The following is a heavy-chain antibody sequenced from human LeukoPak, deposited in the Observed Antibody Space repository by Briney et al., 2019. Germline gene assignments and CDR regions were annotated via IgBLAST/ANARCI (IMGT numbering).Heavy chain of an antibody. CDR2: INEDGSEK. V-gene: IGHV3-7*03. D-gene: IGHD3-10*01. Sequence: PGGSLRLSCAASGFTFSTYWMSWVRQAPGKGLEWVANINEDGSEKYYVDSVKGRFTISRDNAKNSLYLQMNSLRAEDTALYYCAKDIPMVHGMDVWGQGTTVTVSS. J-gene: IGHJ6*02. CDR1: GFTFSTYW. CDR3: AKDIPMVHGMDV.